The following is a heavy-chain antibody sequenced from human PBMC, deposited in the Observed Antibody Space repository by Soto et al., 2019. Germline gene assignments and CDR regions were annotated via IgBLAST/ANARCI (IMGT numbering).Heavy chain of an antibody. CDR3: ARVGYGDYGGYYYGMDV. CDR2: IYYSGST. Sequence: SETLSLTCTVSGGSVSSGSYYWSWIRQPPGKGLEWIGYIYYSGSTNYNPSLKSRVTISVDTSKNQFSLKLSSVTAADTAVYYYARVGYGDYGGYYYGMDVWGQGTTVTVSS. CDR1: GGSVSSGSYY. V-gene: IGHV4-61*01. J-gene: IGHJ6*02. D-gene: IGHD4-17*01.